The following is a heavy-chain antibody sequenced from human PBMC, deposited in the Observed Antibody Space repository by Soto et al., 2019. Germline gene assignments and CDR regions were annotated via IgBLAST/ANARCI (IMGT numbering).Heavy chain of an antibody. J-gene: IGHJ4*02. Sequence: GGSLRVSCAASGVSFTNFAMSWVRQAPGKGLEWVAGIGASGDITWYADSVKGRLSISRDNSKNTLYLQLNSLRFEDTAVYYCAKDDFTDRGDDYFDYWGPGTLVTVSS. CDR1: GVSFTNFA. D-gene: IGHD2-21*02. CDR2: IGASGDIT. V-gene: IGHV3-23*01. CDR3: AKDDFTDRGDDYFDY.